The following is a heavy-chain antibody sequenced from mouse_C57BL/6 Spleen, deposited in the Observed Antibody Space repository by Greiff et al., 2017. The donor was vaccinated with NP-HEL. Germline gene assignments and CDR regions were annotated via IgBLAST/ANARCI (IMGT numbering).Heavy chain of an antibody. D-gene: IGHD1-1*01. V-gene: IGHV1-50*01. CDR3: ARRGVITTGSD. J-gene: IGHJ2*01. CDR1: GYTFTSYW. Sequence: QVQLQQPGAELVKPGASVKLSCKASGYTFTSYWMQWVKQRPGQGLEWIGEIDPSDSYTNYNQKFKGKATLTVDTSSSTAYMQLSSLTSEDSAVYSCARRGVITTGSDWGQGTTLTVSS. CDR2: IDPSDSYT.